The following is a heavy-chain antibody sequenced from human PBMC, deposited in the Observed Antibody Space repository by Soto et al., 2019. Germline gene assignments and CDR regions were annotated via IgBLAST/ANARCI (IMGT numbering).Heavy chain of an antibody. V-gene: IGHV1-69*13. Sequence: SVNLYFKTYGEAFSSYAISLVRQAPGQGLEWMGGIIPIFGTANYAQKFQGRVTITADESTSTAYMELSSLRSEDTAVYYCARVTVGAKLGNWFDPWGQGTLVTVYS. CDR2: IIPIFGTA. J-gene: IGHJ5*02. D-gene: IGHD1-26*01. CDR1: GEAFSSYA. CDR3: ARVTVGAKLGNWFDP.